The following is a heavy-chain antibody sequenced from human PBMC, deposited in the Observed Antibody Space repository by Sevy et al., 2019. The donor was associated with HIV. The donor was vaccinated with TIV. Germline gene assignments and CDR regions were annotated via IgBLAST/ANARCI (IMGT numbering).Heavy chain of an antibody. D-gene: IGHD1-26*01. J-gene: IGHJ4*01. CDR3: ARGPIVGATMGGGFDY. V-gene: IGHV3-30-3*01. CDR2: ISYDGSNK. Sequence: GGSLRLCCAASGFTFSSYAMHWVRQAPGKGLEWVAVISYDGSNKYYADSVKGRFTISRDNSKNTLYLQMNSLRDEDTDVYYCARGPIVGATMGGGFDYWGHGTLVTVYS. CDR1: GFTFSSYA.